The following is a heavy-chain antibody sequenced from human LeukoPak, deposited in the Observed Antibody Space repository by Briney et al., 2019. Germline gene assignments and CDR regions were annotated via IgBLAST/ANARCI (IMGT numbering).Heavy chain of an antibody. D-gene: IGHD2-2*01. V-gene: IGHV3-9*01. CDR1: GFTFEDHV. CDR3: AKDLGGSATTV. CDR2: ISWSGDRM. Sequence: GGSLRLSCAASGFTFEDHVMHWVRQAPGKGLEWVSSISWSGDRMGYADAVKGRFKISRDNAKNSLFLQMNSLRVEDTALYYCAKDLGGSATTVWGQGTLVTVSS. J-gene: IGHJ4*02.